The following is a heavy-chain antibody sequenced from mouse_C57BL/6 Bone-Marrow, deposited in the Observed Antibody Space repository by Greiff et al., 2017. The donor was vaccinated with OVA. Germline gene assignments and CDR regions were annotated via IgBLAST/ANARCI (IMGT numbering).Heavy chain of an antibody. Sequence: EVNLVESGGGLVKPGGSLKLSCAASGFTFSSYAMSWVRQTPEKRLEWVATISDGGSYTYYPDNVKGRFTISRDNAKNNLYLQMSHLKSEDTAMYYCARVRQLRLYFDYWGQGTTLTVSS. CDR1: GFTFSSYA. J-gene: IGHJ2*01. V-gene: IGHV5-4*03. CDR3: ARVRQLRLYFDY. CDR2: ISDGGSYT. D-gene: IGHD3-2*02.